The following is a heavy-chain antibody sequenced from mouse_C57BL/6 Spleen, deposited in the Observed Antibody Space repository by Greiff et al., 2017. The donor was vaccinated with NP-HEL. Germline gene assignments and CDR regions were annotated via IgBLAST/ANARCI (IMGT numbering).Heavy chain of an antibody. CDR2: INPGSGGT. V-gene: IGHV1-54*01. Sequence: QVQLKESGAELVRPGTSVKVSCKASGYAFTNYLIEWVKQRPGQGLEWIGLINPGSGGTNYNEKFKGKATLTADKSSSTAYMQLSSLTAEDSAVYFCARSNYSNYYFDYWGQGTTLTVSS. CDR3: ARSNYSNYYFDY. D-gene: IGHD2-5*01. J-gene: IGHJ2*01. CDR1: GYAFTNYL.